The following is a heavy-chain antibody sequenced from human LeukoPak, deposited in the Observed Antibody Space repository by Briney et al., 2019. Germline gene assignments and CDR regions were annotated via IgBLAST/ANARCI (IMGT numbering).Heavy chain of an antibody. J-gene: IGHJ3*02. CDR1: GYTLTELS. CDR2: FDPEDGET. Sequence: ASVKVSCKVSGYTLTELSMHWVRQAPGKGLEWMGGFDPEDGETIYAQKFQGRVTMTEDTSTDTAYMELSSLRSEDTAVYYCATAVSVVAAKDNDAFDIWGQGTMVTVSS. CDR3: ATAVSVVAAKDNDAFDI. V-gene: IGHV1-24*01. D-gene: IGHD2-15*01.